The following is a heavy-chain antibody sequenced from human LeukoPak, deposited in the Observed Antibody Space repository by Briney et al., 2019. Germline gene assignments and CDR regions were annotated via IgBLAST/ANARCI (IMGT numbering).Heavy chain of an antibody. V-gene: IGHV1-24*01. J-gene: IGHJ4*02. CDR2: FDPEDGET. CDR3: ATATSGSYYAPFDY. CDR1: GYTLTELS. D-gene: IGHD1-26*01. Sequence: ASVKVPCKVSGYTLTELSMHWVRQAPGKGLEWMGGFDPEDGETIYAQKFQGRVTMTEDTSTDTAYMELSSLRSEDTAVYYCATATSGSYYAPFDYWGQGTLVTVSS.